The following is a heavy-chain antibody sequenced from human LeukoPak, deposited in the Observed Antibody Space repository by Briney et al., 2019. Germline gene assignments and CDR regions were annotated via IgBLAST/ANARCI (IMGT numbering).Heavy chain of an antibody. Sequence: ASVKVSCKASGYTFTSYGISWVRQAPGQGLEWMGWISAYNGNTNYAQKLQGRVTMTTDTSTSTAYMELRSLRSDDTAVYYCARAMYYYGSGSYYSPPDYFDYWGQGTLVTVSS. CDR2: ISAYNGNT. V-gene: IGHV1-18*01. J-gene: IGHJ4*02. D-gene: IGHD3-10*01. CDR1: GYTFTSYG. CDR3: ARAMYYYGSGSYYSPPDYFDY.